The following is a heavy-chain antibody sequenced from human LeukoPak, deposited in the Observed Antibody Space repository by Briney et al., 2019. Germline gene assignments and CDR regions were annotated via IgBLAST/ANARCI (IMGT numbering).Heavy chain of an antibody. Sequence: GGSLRLSCAASGFTFSDYYMSWIRQAPGKGLEWVSYISSSSSYTNYADSVRGRFTISRDNAKNSLYLQMNSLRAEDTAVYYCARVLITVTTLDYWGQGTLVTVSS. D-gene: IGHD4-17*01. CDR2: ISSSSSYT. V-gene: IGHV3-11*06. CDR3: ARVLITVTTLDY. J-gene: IGHJ4*02. CDR1: GFTFSDYY.